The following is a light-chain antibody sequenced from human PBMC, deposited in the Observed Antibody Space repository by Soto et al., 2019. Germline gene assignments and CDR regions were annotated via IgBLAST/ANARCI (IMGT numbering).Light chain of an antibody. V-gene: IGKV1-39*01. CDR3: QKSYSTLIFT. CDR2: APS. J-gene: IGKJ3*01. Sequence: DIQMTQSPSSLSASVGDRVTITCRASQSISSYLNWSQQKPGKAPTLLIYAPSSLQSGVPSRFIGSGSGTDFTLTISSLQPEDFATYYCQKSYSTLIFTFGPGTKVDIK. CDR1: QSISSY.